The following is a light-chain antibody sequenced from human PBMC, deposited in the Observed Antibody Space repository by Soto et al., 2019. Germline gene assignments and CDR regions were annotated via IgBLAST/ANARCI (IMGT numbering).Light chain of an antibody. J-gene: IGLJ1*01. Sequence: QSALTQPASVSGSPGQSITITCTGTSSDVGSYNLVSWYHQHPGKASKLMIYEGSKRPTGVPNRFSGSTYDNTASQTIPWLQAEDEADYYCCSYAGSSIQVFGPGTKVTVL. CDR2: EGS. V-gene: IGLV2-23*01. CDR3: CSYAGSSIQV. CDR1: SSDVGSYNL.